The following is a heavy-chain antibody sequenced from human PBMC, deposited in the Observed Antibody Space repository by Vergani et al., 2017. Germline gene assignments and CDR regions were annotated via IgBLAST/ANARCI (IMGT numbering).Heavy chain of an antibody. D-gene: IGHD6-13*01. J-gene: IGHJ3*02. Sequence: VPLVESGGGLVQPGGSLRLFFAASGFPFSSYSMNWVRHAPGKGLEWVSYISSSSSTIYYADSVKGRFTISRDNAKNALYLQMNSLRAEDTAVYYCARGEYSSSWYEDAFDIWGQGTMVTVSS. V-gene: IGHV3-48*01. CDR1: GFPFSSYS. CDR2: ISSSSSTI. CDR3: ARGEYSSSWYEDAFDI.